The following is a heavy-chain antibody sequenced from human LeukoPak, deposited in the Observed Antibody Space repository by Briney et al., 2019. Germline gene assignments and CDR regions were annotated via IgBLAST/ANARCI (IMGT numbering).Heavy chain of an antibody. J-gene: IGHJ5*02. D-gene: IGHD2-2*01. CDR2: ISWDGGST. CDR1: GFTFDDYT. Sequence: PGGSLRFSCAASGFTFDDYTMHWVRQAPGKGLEWVSLISWDGGSTYYADSVKGRFTISRDNNKNSLYLQMSSLRTEDTALYYCAKARYCSSTSCPDNWFDPWGQGTLVTDSS. V-gene: IGHV3-43*01. CDR3: AKARYCSSTSCPDNWFDP.